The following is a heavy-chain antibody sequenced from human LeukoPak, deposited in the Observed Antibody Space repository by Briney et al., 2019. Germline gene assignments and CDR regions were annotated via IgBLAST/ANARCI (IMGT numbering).Heavy chain of an antibody. J-gene: IGHJ4*02. V-gene: IGHV4-59*01. D-gene: IGHD3-10*01. CDR3: ARTAKYYYGSETYYFFDY. Sequence: SETLSLTCTVSGGSISRYYWSWIRQPPGKGLEWIGYISYTGSTSYNSSLKSRVTISLDTSQNQFPLKLTSVTPADTAVYYCARTAKYYYGSETYYFFDYWGQGTLVTVSS. CDR2: ISYTGST. CDR1: GGSISRYY.